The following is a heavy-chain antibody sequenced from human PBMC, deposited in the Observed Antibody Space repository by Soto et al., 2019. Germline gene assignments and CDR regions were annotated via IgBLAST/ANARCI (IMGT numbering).Heavy chain of an antibody. CDR2: INHSGST. Sequence: SETLSLTCAVYGGSFSGYYWSWIRQPPGKGLEWIGEINHSGSTNYNPSLKSRVTISVDTSKNQFSLKLSSVTAADTAVYYCARGGRSITMVRGLKYGMDVWGQGTTVTISS. J-gene: IGHJ6*02. V-gene: IGHV4-34*01. CDR3: ARGGRSITMVRGLKYGMDV. D-gene: IGHD3-10*01. CDR1: GGSFSGYY.